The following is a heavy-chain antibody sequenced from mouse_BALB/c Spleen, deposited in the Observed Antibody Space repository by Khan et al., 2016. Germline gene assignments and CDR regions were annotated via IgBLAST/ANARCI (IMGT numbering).Heavy chain of an antibody. J-gene: IGHJ3*01. V-gene: IGHV9-3*02. CDR3: ARYGKGTWFAY. D-gene: IGHD2-1*01. Sequence: QIQLVQSGPELKKPGETVKISCKASGYTFTNYGMIWVKQAPGKGLKWMGWINTNTGEPAYAEEFKGRFALSLETSASTAYLQISNLKNEDTATYFCARYGKGTWFAYWGQRTLVTVSA. CDR1: GYTFTNYG. CDR2: INTNTGEP.